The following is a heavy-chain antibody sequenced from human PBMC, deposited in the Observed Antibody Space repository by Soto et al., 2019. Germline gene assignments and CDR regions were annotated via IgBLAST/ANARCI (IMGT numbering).Heavy chain of an antibody. D-gene: IGHD2-2*02. CDR1: GGTFSSYA. J-gene: IGHJ6*02. CDR3: AKYPENYYYGMDF. CDR2: IIPIFGTA. Sequence: ASVKVSCKASGGTFSSYAISWVRQAPGQGLEWMGGIIPIFGTADYAQKFQGRVTITADESTSTAYVELSSLRSEDTAVYYCAKYPENYYYGMDFSGQGTTVTGS. V-gene: IGHV1-69*13.